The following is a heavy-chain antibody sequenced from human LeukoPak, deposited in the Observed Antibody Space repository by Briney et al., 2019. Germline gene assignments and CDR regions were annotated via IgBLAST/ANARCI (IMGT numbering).Heavy chain of an antibody. Sequence: SETLCLTRSVSGGSFRGAGYYCGWVRQPPGKGLGWIVNIYETGSAYYSPSRKTRVSLSLDAASNQVSLIVQSVTPADPSVFDGAQLANLPLVRLPLPHFYYAVAVWGPGTTVTASS. CDR1: GGSFRGAGYY. V-gene: IGHV4-39*07. J-gene: IGHJ6*02. D-gene: IGHD1-1*01. CDR3: AQLANLPLVRLPLPHFYYAVAV. CDR2: IYETGSA.